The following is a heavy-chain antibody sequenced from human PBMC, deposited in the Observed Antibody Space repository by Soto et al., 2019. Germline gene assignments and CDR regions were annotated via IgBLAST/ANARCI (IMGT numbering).Heavy chain of an antibody. CDR3: ARDSVSITVTCADY. D-gene: IGHD3-10*01. Sequence: GSAVKASCKASGYTFTSYGISWVRQAPGQGLEWMGWISAYNGNTNYAQKLQGRVTMTTDTSTSTAYMELRSLRSDDTAVYYCARDSVSITVTCADYWGQGTLVT. CDR2: ISAYNGNT. J-gene: IGHJ4*02. V-gene: IGHV1-18*04. CDR1: GYTFTSYG.